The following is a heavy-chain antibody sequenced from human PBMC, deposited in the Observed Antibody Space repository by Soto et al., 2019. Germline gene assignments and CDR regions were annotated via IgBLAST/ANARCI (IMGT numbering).Heavy chain of an antibody. CDR2: IIPIFRTP. CDR3: ARDKERQRLGGNYCSAMDI. V-gene: IGHV1-69*12. J-gene: IGHJ6*02. CDR1: GGTFNTFA. D-gene: IGHD5-12*01. Sequence: QVQLVQSGAEVKKPGSSVKVSCKASGGTFNTFAISWVRQAPGQGFEWLGGIIPIFRTPDYAQKFQGRVTISADESACTAYMELSSLRSEDTAVYYCARDKERQRLGGNYCSAMDIWGQGTTVTVSS.